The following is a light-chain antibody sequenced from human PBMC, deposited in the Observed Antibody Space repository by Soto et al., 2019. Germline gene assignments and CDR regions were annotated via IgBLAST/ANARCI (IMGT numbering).Light chain of an antibody. CDR1: QSISSW. V-gene: IGKV1-5*03. Sequence: DTQMTQSPSTLSASVGERVTITCRASQSISSWLAWYQQKPGKAPKLLIYKASSLESGVPSRFSGSGSGTEFTLTISSLQPDDFATYYCQQYNSYSGTFGQGTKVEIK. J-gene: IGKJ1*01. CDR2: KAS. CDR3: QQYNSYSGT.